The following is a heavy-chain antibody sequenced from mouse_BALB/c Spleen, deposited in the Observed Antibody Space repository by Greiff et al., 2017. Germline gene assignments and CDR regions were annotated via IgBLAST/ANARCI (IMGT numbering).Heavy chain of an antibody. D-gene: IGHD2-4*01. J-gene: IGHJ3*01. CDR3: ARETYYDYDGKVWFAY. CDR1: GFSLTSYG. V-gene: IGHV2-9*02. CDR2: IWAGGST. Sequence: VQLQQSGPGLVAPSQSLSITCTVSGFSLTSYGVHWVRQPPGKGLEWLGVIWAGGSTNYNSALMSRLSISKDNSKSQVFLKMNSLQTDDTAMYYCARETYYDYDGKVWFAYWGQGTLVTVSA.